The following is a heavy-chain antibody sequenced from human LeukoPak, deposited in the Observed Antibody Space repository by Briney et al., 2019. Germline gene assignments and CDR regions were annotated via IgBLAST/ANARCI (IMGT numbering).Heavy chain of an antibody. CDR3: VRDSIYYYIDY. J-gene: IGHJ4*02. Sequence: GGSLRLSCAASGFTFSDYYMTWIRQAPGKGLEWVSYISSSDYRTNYADSVKGRFTISRDNAKNSLYLQMNSLRAEDTAVYYCVRDSIYYYIDYWGQGTLVTVSS. V-gene: IGHV3-11*01. D-gene: IGHD3-3*02. CDR1: GFTFSDYY. CDR2: ISSSDYRT.